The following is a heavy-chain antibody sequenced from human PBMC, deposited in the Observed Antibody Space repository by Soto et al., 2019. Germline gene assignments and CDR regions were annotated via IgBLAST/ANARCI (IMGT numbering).Heavy chain of an antibody. J-gene: IGHJ6*02. Sequence: GGSLRLSCAASGFTFSSYGVHWVRQAPGKGLEWVALISYDGSNKYYAAFVEGRFTISRDNSKNTLYLQMNSLRAEDTAVYYCAKDDKHNRNYGPSDMDVWGQGTTVTVSS. V-gene: IGHV3-30*18. CDR3: AKDDKHNRNYGPSDMDV. CDR2: ISYDGSNK. D-gene: IGHD1-7*01. CDR1: GFTFSSYG.